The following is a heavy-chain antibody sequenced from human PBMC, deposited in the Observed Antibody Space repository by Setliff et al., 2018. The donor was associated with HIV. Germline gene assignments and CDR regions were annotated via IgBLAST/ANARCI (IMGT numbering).Heavy chain of an antibody. CDR1: GFTFSSYS. Sequence: ETLSLSCAASGFTFSSYSMNWVRQAPGKGLEWVSSISSSSSYIYYADSVKGRFTISRDNAKNSLYLQMNSLRAEDTAMYYCARDRKMDGYNFDYYYSYYMDVWGKGTTVTVSS. V-gene: IGHV3-21*01. CDR3: ARDRKMDGYNFDYYYSYYMDV. CDR2: ISSSSSYI. J-gene: IGHJ6*03. D-gene: IGHD5-12*01.